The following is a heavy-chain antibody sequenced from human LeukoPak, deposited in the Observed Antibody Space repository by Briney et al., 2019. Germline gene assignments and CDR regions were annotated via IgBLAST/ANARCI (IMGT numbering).Heavy chain of an antibody. D-gene: IGHD3-3*01. CDR2: IYTSGST. J-gene: IGHJ3*02. CDR3: AREGYITMFASDAFDI. Sequence: TSQTLSLTCTVSDGSISSGSYYWSWIRQPAGKGLEWIGRIYTSGSTNYNPSLKSRVTISVDTSKNQFSLKLSSVTAADTAVYYCAREGYITMFASDAFDIWGQGTMVTVSS. CDR1: DGSISSGSYY. V-gene: IGHV4-61*02.